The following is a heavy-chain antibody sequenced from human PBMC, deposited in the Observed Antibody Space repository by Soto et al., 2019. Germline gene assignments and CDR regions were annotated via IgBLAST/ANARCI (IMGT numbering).Heavy chain of an antibody. CDR1: GFIFSNYV. CDR2: MSYDGTTK. Sequence: QVQLVESGGGVVQPGRSLRLSCAASGFIFSNYVMYWVRQAPGKGLEWVAFMSYDGTTKSYADSVKGRFTISRDNSQNTLYLQMNSLRPEDTGVYYCAREVLLSRYLDYWGQGTLVTVSS. J-gene: IGHJ4*02. D-gene: IGHD2-15*01. V-gene: IGHV3-30-3*01. CDR3: AREVLLSRYLDY.